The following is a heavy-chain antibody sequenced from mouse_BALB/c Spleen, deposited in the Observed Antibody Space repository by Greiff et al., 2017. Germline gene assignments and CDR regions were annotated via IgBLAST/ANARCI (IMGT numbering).Heavy chain of an antibody. D-gene: IGHD3-2*01. CDR1: GFNIKDYY. V-gene: IGHV14-1*02. CDR3: ARDRQLGLRPFYAMDY. J-gene: IGHJ4*01. CDR2: IDPENGNT. Sequence: VQLQQSGAELVRPGALVKLSCKASGFNIKDYYMHWVKQRPEQGLEWIGWIDPENGNTIYDPKFQGKASITADTSSSTAYMELRSLTSEDSAVYYCARDRQLGLRPFYAMDYWGQGTSVTVSS.